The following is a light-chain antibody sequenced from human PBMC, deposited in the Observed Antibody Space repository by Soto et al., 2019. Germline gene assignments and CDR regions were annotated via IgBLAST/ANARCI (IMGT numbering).Light chain of an antibody. CDR1: QSVRSY. CDR3: QQRSNWPRT. V-gene: IGKV3-11*01. Sequence: EIVLTQSPATLSLSPGEXATLSCRASQSVRSYLAWYQQKPGQAPRLLIYDASNRATDIPARFSGGGSGTDFTLTISSLEAEDFAVYYCQQRSNWPRTFGQGTKVDIK. CDR2: DAS. J-gene: IGKJ1*01.